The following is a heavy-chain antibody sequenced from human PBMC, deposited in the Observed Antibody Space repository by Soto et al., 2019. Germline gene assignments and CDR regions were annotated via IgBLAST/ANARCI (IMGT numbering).Heavy chain of an antibody. Sequence: QLQLQESGPGLVKPSETLSLTCTVSGGSISSSSYYWGWIRQPPGKGLEWIGSIYYSGSTYYNPSLKSRVTISVDTSKNQFSLKLSSVTAADTAVYYCARVVGDSSDMRWVGNAFDIWGQGTMVTVSS. CDR2: IYYSGST. J-gene: IGHJ3*02. CDR1: GGSISSSSYY. D-gene: IGHD3-22*01. V-gene: IGHV4-39*01. CDR3: ARVVGDSSDMRWVGNAFDI.